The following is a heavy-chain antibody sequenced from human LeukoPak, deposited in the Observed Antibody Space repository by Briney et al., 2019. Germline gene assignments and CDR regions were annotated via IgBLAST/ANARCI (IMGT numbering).Heavy chain of an antibody. J-gene: IGHJ4*02. V-gene: IGHV4-4*07. CDR1: GDSISNYY. CDR3: AREVATMEESGYFDY. Sequence: SETLSLTCTVSGDSISNYYWSWIRQPAGKGLEWIGRIYTSGSTNYNPSLKSRVTISVDTSKNQFSLKLSSVTAADTAVYYCAREVATMEESGYFDYWGQGTLVTVSS. CDR2: IYTSGST. D-gene: IGHD5-12*01.